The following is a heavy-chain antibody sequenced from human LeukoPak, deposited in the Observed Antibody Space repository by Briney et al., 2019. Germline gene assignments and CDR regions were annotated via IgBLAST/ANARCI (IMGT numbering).Heavy chain of an antibody. J-gene: IGHJ4*02. Sequence: GGSLRLSCAASGFTFDDYGMSWVRQAPGKGLEWVSIMSGSGDKTNHADSVKGRFTISRDNSKNTLYLQMNSLRAEDTAVYYCARDHYDFWSGYYWFDYWGQGTLVTVSS. V-gene: IGHV3-23*01. CDR3: ARDHYDFWSGYYWFDY. CDR1: GFTFDDYG. D-gene: IGHD3-3*01. CDR2: MSGSGDKT.